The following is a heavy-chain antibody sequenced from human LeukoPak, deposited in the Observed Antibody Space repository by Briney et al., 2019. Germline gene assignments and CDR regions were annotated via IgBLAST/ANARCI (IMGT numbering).Heavy chain of an antibody. V-gene: IGHV3-48*01. CDR3: ARAKEGSSGYWVC. CDR1: GFTFSSYS. CDR2: ISSSSSTI. Sequence: GGSLRLSCAASGFTFSSYSMNWGRQAPGKGLEWVSYISSSSSTIYYADSVKGRFTISRDNAKNSLYLQMNSLRAEDTAVYYCARAKEGSSGYWVCWGQGTLVTVSS. J-gene: IGHJ4*02. D-gene: IGHD3-22*01.